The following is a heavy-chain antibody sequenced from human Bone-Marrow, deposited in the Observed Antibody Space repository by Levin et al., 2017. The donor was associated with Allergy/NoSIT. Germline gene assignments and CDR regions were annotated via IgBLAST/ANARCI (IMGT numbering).Heavy chain of an antibody. CDR2: INSDGSST. CDR1: GFDFSPYW. V-gene: IGHV3-74*01. CDR3: ARVMFDSGYDYMFDR. D-gene: IGHD5-12*01. Sequence: GGSLRLSCAASGFDFSPYWMHWVRQVPGKGLVWVSRINSDGSSTIYADSVKGRFTISRDNAKRMVYLDMNGLRTEDTAVYYCARVMFDSGYDYMFDRWGQGTLVAVSS. J-gene: IGHJ5*02.